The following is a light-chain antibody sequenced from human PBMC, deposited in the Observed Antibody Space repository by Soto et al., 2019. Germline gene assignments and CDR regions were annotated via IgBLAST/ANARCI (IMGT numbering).Light chain of an antibody. V-gene: IGKV3-20*01. Sequence: EIVLTQSPGALSSSPGETITLSCRASQSVSSNYLAWYQQKPGQAPRLLVYGASSRATGIPDRFSGSGSGTDFALTIIGLQSEDFAVYYCQQYSIWRTFGQGTKV. CDR1: QSVSSNY. J-gene: IGKJ1*01. CDR2: GAS. CDR3: QQYSIWRT.